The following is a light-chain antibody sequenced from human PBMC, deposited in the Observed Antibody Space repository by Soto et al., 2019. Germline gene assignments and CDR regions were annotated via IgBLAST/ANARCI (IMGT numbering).Light chain of an antibody. CDR2: RTT. CDR1: QSVSSTY. Sequence: EVVLTQSPGPLSLSPGERATLSCRASQSVSSTYVAWYQQKPGQAPRLLIYRTTTRATGIPDRFSGSGSGTDFTLTISRLEPEDFAVYYCQQFGSSVTFGQGTRLEIK. J-gene: IGKJ5*01. V-gene: IGKV3-20*01. CDR3: QQFGSSVT.